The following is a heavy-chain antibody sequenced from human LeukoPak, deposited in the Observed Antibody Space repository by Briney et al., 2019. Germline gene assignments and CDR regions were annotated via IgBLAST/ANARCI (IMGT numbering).Heavy chain of an antibody. Sequence: GGSLRLSCAASGFTFSSHAMNWVRQAPGKGLEWVSTITGSGSSTYYADSVKGRFTMSRDNSKNTSYLQMNNLRAEDTAVYYCAQRSSSWYWGQGTLVTVSS. D-gene: IGHD6-13*01. CDR2: ITGSGSST. CDR3: AQRSSSWY. CDR1: GFTFSSHA. J-gene: IGHJ4*02. V-gene: IGHV3-23*01.